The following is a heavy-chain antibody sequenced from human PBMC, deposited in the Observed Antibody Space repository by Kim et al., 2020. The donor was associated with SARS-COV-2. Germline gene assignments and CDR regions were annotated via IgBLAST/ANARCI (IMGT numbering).Heavy chain of an antibody. CDR2: ISYDGSNK. CDR1: GFTFSSYA. V-gene: IGHV3-30-3*01. J-gene: IGHJ4*02. CDR3: ARVGGSYYFDY. D-gene: IGHD1-26*01. Sequence: GGSLRLSCAASGFTFSSYAMHWVRQAPGKGLEWVAVISYDGSNKYYADSVKGRFTISRDNSKNTLYLQMNSLRAEDTAVYYCARVGGSYYFDYWGQGTLVTVSS.